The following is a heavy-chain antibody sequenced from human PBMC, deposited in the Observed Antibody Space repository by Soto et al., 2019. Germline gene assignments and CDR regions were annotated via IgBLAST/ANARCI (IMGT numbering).Heavy chain of an antibody. CDR1: GGSISGYY. CDR2: VYYSGGA. Sequence: SETLSLTCTVSGGSISGYYWSWIRQPPGKGLEWIGNVYYSGGAKYNPSVKRRVSISVDTSKNQFSLNLSSVTAADTAVYYCARRDYYGSGSFDSSDGFDVWGQGTMVTVSS. J-gene: IGHJ3*01. V-gene: IGHV4-59*01. D-gene: IGHD3-10*01. CDR3: ARRDYYGSGSFDSSDGFDV.